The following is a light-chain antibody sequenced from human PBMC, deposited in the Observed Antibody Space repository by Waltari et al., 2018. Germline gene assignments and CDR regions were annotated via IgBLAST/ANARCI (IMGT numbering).Light chain of an antibody. CDR3: CSYTVSNTLL. Sequence: QSALTQPRSVSGSPGQSVTISCPGTSSDVGTYKYVSWHQQHPGQAPNLIIFDVSKRPSGVPDRFSGSKSGDTASLTISGLQAEDEADYYCCSYTVSNTLLFGGGTKLTVL. CDR2: DVS. CDR1: SSDVGTYKY. J-gene: IGLJ3*02. V-gene: IGLV2-11*01.